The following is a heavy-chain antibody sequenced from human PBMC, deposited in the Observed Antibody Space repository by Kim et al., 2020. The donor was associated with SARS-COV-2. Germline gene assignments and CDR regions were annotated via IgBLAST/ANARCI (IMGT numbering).Heavy chain of an antibody. D-gene: IGHD3-10*01. V-gene: IGHV1-3*01. CDR2: INAGNGNT. J-gene: IGHJ4*02. CDR1: GYTFTSYA. CDR3: ARDDFSRFGELSGAIFDY. Sequence: ASVKVSCKASGYTFTSYAMHWVRQAPGQRLEWMGWINAGNGNTKYSQKFQGRVTITRDTSASTAYMELSSLRSEDTAVYYCARDDFSRFGELSGAIFDYWGQGTLVTVSS.